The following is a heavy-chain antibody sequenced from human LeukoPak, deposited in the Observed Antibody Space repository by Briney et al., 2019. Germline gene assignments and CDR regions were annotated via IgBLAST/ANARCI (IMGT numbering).Heavy chain of an antibody. J-gene: IGHJ4*02. CDR3: ARGRITMVRGAVDY. CDR2: INHSGST. D-gene: IGHD3-10*01. Sequence: SETLSLTCAVYGGSFSGYYWSWIRQPPGKGLEWIGEINHSGSTNYNPSLKSRVTISVDTSKNQFSLKLSPVTAADTAVYYCARGRITMVRGAVDYWGQGTLVTVSS. CDR1: GGSFSGYY. V-gene: IGHV4-34*01.